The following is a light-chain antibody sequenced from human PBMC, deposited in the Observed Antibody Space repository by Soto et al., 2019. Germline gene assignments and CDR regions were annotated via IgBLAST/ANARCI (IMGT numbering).Light chain of an antibody. V-gene: IGKV3-20*01. CDR1: QSVSSSY. J-gene: IGKJ2*01. CDR3: QQYADRYT. CDR2: GAS. Sequence: EIVLTQSPGTLSLSPGERATLCCRASQSVSSSYLAWYQQKPGQAPRLLIYGASSRATGIPDRFSGSGSGTDFTLTISRLEPEDFAVYYCQQYADRYTFGQGTKLEIK.